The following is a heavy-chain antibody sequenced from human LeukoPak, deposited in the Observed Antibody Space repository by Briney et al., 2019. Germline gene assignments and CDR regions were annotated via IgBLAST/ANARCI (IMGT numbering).Heavy chain of an antibody. V-gene: IGHV4-34*01. CDR2: INHSGST. J-gene: IGHJ4*02. CDR1: GGSFSGYY. CDR3: ARATLTYNDYGDYSEYFIFDY. D-gene: IGHD4-17*01. Sequence: SETLSLTCAVYGGSFSGYYWSWIRQPPGEGLEWIGEINHSGSTNYNPSLKSRVTISVDTSKNQFSLKLSSVTAADTAVYYCARATLTYNDYGDYSEYFIFDYWGQGTLVTVSS.